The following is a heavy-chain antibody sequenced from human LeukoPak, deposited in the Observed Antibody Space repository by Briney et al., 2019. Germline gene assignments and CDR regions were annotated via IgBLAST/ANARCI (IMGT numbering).Heavy chain of an antibody. CDR1: EFRFGRDW. V-gene: IGHV3-7*01. Sequence: GGSLRLSCVASEFRFGRDWISWVRQAPGKGLEWVACIKQDGSEEYYAGSVRGRFTVSVDNGKNSLYLQMNSLRAEDTARYYCATLDSTKSVLWGRGTAVTVSS. J-gene: IGHJ1*01. D-gene: IGHD2-2*01. CDR3: ATLDSTKSVL. CDR2: IKQDGSEE.